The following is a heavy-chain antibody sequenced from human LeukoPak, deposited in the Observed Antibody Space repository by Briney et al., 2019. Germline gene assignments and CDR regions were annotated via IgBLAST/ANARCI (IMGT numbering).Heavy chain of an antibody. V-gene: IGHV1-2*02. Sequence: GASVKVSCKASGYTFTGYYMHWVRQAPGQGLEWMGWINPNSGGTNYAQKFQGRVTMTRDTSISTAYMELSRLRSDDTAVYYCARGLRYFDWLFLGGDYYYYMDVWGKGTTVTVSS. CDR3: ARGLRYFDWLFLGGDYYYYMDV. J-gene: IGHJ6*03. CDR1: GYTFTGYY. D-gene: IGHD3-9*01. CDR2: INPNSGGT.